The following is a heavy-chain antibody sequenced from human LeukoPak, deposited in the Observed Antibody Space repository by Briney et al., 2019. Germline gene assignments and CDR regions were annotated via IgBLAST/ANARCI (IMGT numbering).Heavy chain of an antibody. CDR3: AKDGSGQCTYFDY. CDR1: GFTFSTYG. Sequence: PGGSLRLSCAASGFTFSTYGMHWVRQAPGKGLEWVVFIRYDGSSKYYTDSVKGRFTICRDKSKSTLYLQMNSLRAGDTAVYYCAKDGSGQCTYFDYWGQGTLVTVSS. D-gene: IGHD2-8*01. CDR2: IRYDGSSK. J-gene: IGHJ4*02. V-gene: IGHV3-30*02.